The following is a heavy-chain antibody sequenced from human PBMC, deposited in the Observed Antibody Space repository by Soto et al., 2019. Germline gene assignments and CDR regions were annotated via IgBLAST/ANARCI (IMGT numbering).Heavy chain of an antibody. Sequence: GGSLRLSCAASGFTFSSYEMNWVRQAPGKGLEWVSYISSSGRTIYYTDSVKGRFTISRDNAKNSLYLQLNSLRVEDTALFYCTRGTQHRHLDYWGQGTLVTVSS. CDR3: TRGTQHRHLDY. D-gene: IGHD1-1*01. J-gene: IGHJ4*02. CDR2: ISSSGRTI. CDR1: GFTFSSYE. V-gene: IGHV3-48*03.